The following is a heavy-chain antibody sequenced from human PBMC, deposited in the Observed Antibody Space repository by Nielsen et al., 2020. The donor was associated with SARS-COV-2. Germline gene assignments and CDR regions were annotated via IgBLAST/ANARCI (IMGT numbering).Heavy chain of an antibody. V-gene: IGHV3-33*01. Sequence: GSLKISCAASGFTFSSYGMHWVRQAPGKGLEWVAVIWYDGSNKYYADSVKGRFTISRDNSKNTLYLQMNSLRAEDTAVYYCARDTPPPDYWGQGTLVTVSS. CDR2: IWYDGSNK. CDR3: ARDTPPPDY. CDR1: GFTFSSYG. J-gene: IGHJ4*02.